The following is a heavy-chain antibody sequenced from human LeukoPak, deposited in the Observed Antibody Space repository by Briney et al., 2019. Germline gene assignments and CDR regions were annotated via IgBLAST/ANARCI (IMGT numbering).Heavy chain of an antibody. CDR1: GYSFTTYR. V-gene: IGHV1-46*01. D-gene: IGHD3-10*01. Sequence: ASVNVSCKASGYSFTTYRIHWVRQAPGQGLEWMGIINPSGGRTTYAQNFQGRVTMTRDTFTSTVYMELSSLRSEDTAMYYCARGLGSGSYYGYWGQGTLVTVSS. CDR3: ARGLGSGSYYGY. CDR2: INPSGGRT. J-gene: IGHJ4*02.